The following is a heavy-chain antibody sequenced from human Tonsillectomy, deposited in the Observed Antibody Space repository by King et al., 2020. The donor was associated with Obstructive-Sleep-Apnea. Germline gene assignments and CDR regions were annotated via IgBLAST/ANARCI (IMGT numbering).Heavy chain of an antibody. CDR3: ARDDPPYCSGGSCYSEDAFDI. D-gene: IGHD2-15*01. V-gene: IGHV3-48*04. Sequence: EVQLVESGGGLVQPGGFLRLSCAASGFTFSSYSMNWVRQAPGKGLEWVSYISSSSSTIYYADSVKGRFTISRDNAKNSLYLQMNSLRAEDTAVYYCARDDPPYCSGGSCYSEDAFDIWGQGTMVTVSS. CDR2: ISSSSSTI. J-gene: IGHJ3*02. CDR1: GFTFSSYS.